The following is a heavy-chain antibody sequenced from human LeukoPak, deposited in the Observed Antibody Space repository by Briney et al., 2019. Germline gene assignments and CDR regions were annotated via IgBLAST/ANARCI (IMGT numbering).Heavy chain of an antibody. CDR1: GFTLGGYD. CDR2: VSAGHHA. V-gene: IGHV3-13*01. J-gene: IGHJ4*02. D-gene: IGHD5-18*01. Sequence: GGSLRLSCTASGFTLGGYDMHWVRQTTGDGLEWVAAVSAGHHAFYAGSVKGRFTVSREDAKNSLYLQMNSLRAGDTAVYYCVREARGYHYTYFDYWGQGSLVTVSS. CDR3: VREARGYHYTYFDY.